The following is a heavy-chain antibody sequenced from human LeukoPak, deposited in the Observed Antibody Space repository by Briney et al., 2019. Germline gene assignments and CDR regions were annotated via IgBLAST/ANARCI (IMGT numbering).Heavy chain of an antibody. J-gene: IGHJ6*03. CDR1: EFTFSRYG. Sequence: PGGSLRLSCAASEFTFSRYGMHWVRQAPGKGLEWVTFIRYDGSTQYYIDSVKGRLTISRDNAKNTLYLQMNSLRAEDTAVYYCARVGIAVAGTVNYYYYYYMDVWGKGTTVTVSS. V-gene: IGHV3-30*02. CDR3: ARVGIAVAGTVNYYYYYYMDV. D-gene: IGHD6-19*01. CDR2: IRYDGSTQ.